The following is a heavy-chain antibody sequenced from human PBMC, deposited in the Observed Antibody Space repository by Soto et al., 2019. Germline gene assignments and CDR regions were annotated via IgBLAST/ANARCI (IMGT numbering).Heavy chain of an antibody. CDR2: INSDGSST. Sequence: GGSLRLSCAASGFTFSSYWMHWVRQAPGKGLVWVSRINSDGSSTSYADSVKGRFTISRDNAKNTLYLQMNSLRAEDTAVYYCATPDIVVVPAGGPYYYYMDVWGKGTTVTVSS. J-gene: IGHJ6*03. CDR1: GFTFSSYW. V-gene: IGHV3-74*01. D-gene: IGHD2-2*01. CDR3: ATPDIVVVPAGGPYYYYMDV.